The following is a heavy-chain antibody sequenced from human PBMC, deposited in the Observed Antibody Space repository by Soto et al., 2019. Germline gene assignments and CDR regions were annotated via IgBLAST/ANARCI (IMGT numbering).Heavy chain of an antibody. V-gene: IGHV4-31*02. CDR2: IYYSGSA. CDR1: RDSISSVAYS. J-gene: IGHJ5*01. D-gene: IGHD2-21*01. Sequence: TRSLTCSASRDSISSVAYSWNWNCQHPGKGLEWIGYIYYSGSAYYNPSLKSRVTISVDTPRNQFSLKLTSVNAADTAVYYCAREEESRIPRWLDSWGHG. CDR3: AREEESRIPRWLDS.